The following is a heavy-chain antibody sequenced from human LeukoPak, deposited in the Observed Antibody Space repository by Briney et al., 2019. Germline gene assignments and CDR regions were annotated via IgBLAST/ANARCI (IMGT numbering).Heavy chain of an antibody. CDR1: GYTFTGYY. Sequence: GASVKVSCKASGYTFTGYYMHWVRQAPGQGLEWMGWINPNSGGTNYAQKFQGRVTMTRDTSISTAYMELSRLRSDDTAVYYCFAGVVAATRAEYFQHWGQGTLVTVSS. CDR3: FAGVVAATRAEYFQH. V-gene: IGHV1-2*02. CDR2: INPNSGGT. D-gene: IGHD2-15*01. J-gene: IGHJ1*01.